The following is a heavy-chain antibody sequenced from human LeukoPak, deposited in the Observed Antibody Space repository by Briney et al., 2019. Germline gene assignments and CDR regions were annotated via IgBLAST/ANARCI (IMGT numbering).Heavy chain of an antibody. J-gene: IGHJ1*01. Sequence: PSETLSLTCAVYGGSFSGYYWSWIRQPPGKGLEWIGKINHSGSTNYNPSLKSRVTISVDTSKNQFSLKLSSVTAADTAVYYCARGILGYCSGGSCYSFPHWGQGTLVTVSS. CDR1: GGSFSGYY. CDR3: ARGILGYCSGGSCYSFPH. CDR2: INHSGST. V-gene: IGHV4-34*01. D-gene: IGHD2-15*01.